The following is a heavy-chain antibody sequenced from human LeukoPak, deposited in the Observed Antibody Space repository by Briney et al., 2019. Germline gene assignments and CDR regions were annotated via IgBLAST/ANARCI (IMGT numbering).Heavy chain of an antibody. CDR1: GCTFTGYY. D-gene: IGHD3-10*01. J-gene: IGHJ4*02. V-gene: IGHV1-2*02. CDR3: AKGEISYGSGSPHFDY. CDR2: INANSGGT. Sequence: AASVKVSCMASGCTFTGYYLHWVRQAPGQGLEWMGRINANSGGTDYAQKFQDRVTMTRDTSTTTAYMELSSLTSGDTDVYFCAKGEISYGSGSPHFDYWAQGTLVTVSS.